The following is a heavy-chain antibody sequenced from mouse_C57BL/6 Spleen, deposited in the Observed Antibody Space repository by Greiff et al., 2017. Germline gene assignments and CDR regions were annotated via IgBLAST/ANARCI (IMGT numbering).Heavy chain of an antibody. V-gene: IGHV1-64*01. J-gene: IGHJ4*01. D-gene: IGHD2-10*02. CDR1: GYTFTSYW. Sequence: VQLQQPGAELVKPGASVKLSCKASGYTFTSYWMHWVKQRPGQGLEWIGMIHPNSGSTNYNEKFKSKATLTADKSSSTAYMQLSSLTSEDAAVYYCARGYGNNAMDYWGQGTAVTVSS. CDR3: ARGYGNNAMDY. CDR2: IHPNSGST.